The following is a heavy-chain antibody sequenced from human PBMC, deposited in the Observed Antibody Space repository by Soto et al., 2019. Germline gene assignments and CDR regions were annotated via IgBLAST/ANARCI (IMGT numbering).Heavy chain of an antibody. J-gene: IGHJ4*02. Sequence: QVQMVESGWGVVQPGRSLRLSCSASGFTFSNYAMHWGRQAPGKGLEWVAVISYDESHKYYADSVKGRFTISRHNSKTTLYVQINSLGAEDTAVYYCASFSNRVRYFVWGQGTLVTVSS. CDR3: ASFSNRVRYFV. D-gene: IGHD3-9*01. CDR1: GFTFSNYA. V-gene: IGHV3-30-3*01. CDR2: ISYDESHK.